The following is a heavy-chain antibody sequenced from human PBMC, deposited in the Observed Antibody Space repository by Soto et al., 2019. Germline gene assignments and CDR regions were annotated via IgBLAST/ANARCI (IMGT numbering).Heavy chain of an antibody. V-gene: IGHV4-4*07. CDR1: GGSMTSYY. CDR3: ARGQRFSDWFDP. J-gene: IGHJ5*02. CDR2: VYSNGGT. Sequence: SETLSLTCTVSGGSMTSYYWTWIRQPAGKRLEWIGRVYSNGGTHYNPSLKSRVTISLDTSKNQFSLRLLSVTDADTAVYFCARGQRFSDWFDPWGQGTLVTVSS. D-gene: IGHD3-3*01.